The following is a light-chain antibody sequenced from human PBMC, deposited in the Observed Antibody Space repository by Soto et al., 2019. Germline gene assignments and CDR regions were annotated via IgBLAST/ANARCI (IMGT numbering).Light chain of an antibody. CDR3: QQYGSSPR. Sequence: IVLTQSPGTLSLSPGERATLSCRASQSVSSSYLAWYQQKPGQAPRLLIYGASSRAIGIPDRFSGSGSGTDFPLTINRLEPEDFAVYYCQQYGSSPRFGGGTKVEIK. J-gene: IGKJ4*01. V-gene: IGKV3-20*01. CDR1: QSVSSSY. CDR2: GAS.